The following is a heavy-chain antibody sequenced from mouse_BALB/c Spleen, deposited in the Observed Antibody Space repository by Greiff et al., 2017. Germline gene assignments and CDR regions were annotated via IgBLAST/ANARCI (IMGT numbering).Heavy chain of an antibody. J-gene: IGHJ2*01. Sequence: EVQLQESGGGLVQPGGSRKLSCAASGFTFSSFGMHWVRQAPAKGLEWIDYISSGSSTIYYTETVKGGFTISRDNPKNTLFLHMTSLRSEDTAMYYCARGNGSSYFDDWGQGTALAVPS. D-gene: IGHD1-1*01. CDR2: ISSGSSTI. CDR3: ARGNGSSYFDD. V-gene: IGHV5-17*02. CDR1: GFTFSSFG.